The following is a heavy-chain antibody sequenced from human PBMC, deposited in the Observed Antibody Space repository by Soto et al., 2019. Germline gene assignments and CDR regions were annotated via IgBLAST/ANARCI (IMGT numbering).Heavy chain of an antibody. CDR1: GGTFSSYA. Sequence: VASVKVSCKASGGTFSSYAISWVRQAPGQGLEWMGGIIPIFGTANYTQKFQGRVTITADESTSTAYMELSSLRSEDTAVYYCARGRGSSGWYPKLNYYYYGMDVWGQGTTVTVSS. D-gene: IGHD6-19*01. J-gene: IGHJ6*02. CDR2: IIPIFGTA. CDR3: ARGRGSSGWYPKLNYYYYGMDV. V-gene: IGHV1-69*13.